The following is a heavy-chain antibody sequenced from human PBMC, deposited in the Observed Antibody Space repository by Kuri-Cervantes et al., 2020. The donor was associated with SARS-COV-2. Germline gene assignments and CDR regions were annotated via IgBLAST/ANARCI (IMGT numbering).Heavy chain of an antibody. Sequence: SETLSLTCTVSGGSISSDYWSWIRQPPRKGLEWIGFINYSGSSNYNPSLKSRVSISVDTSKNQFSLRLSSVTAADTAVYYCARLGSGWPGIDFWGQGTLVTVSS. CDR1: GGSISSDY. J-gene: IGHJ4*02. CDR2: INYSGSS. V-gene: IGHV4-59*12. D-gene: IGHD6-19*01. CDR3: ARLGSGWPGIDF.